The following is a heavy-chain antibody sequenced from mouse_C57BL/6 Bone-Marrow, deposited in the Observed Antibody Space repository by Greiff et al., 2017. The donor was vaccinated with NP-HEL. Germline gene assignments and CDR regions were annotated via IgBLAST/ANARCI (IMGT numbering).Heavy chain of an antibody. V-gene: IGHV5-17*01. CDR1: GYTFSDYG. CDR3: ARQSWFAS. Sequence: EVQGVEPGGGLVKPGGSLKLSCAASGYTFSDYGMHWVRQAPEQGLEWVAYISSASSTIYYAHTVKGRFTFSRDNSKNTRFLQMTSLRSEDAGMYYCARQSWFASWGQGTLVTVSA. J-gene: IGHJ3*01. CDR2: ISSASSTI.